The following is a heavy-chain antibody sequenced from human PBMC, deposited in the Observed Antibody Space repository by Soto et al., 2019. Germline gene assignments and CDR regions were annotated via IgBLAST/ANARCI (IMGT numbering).Heavy chain of an antibody. Sequence: QVQLVQSGAEVKKPGASVKVSCKASGYTFTDYGISWLRQAPGQGLEWVGWIVTYNGNTNSAHKLQGRVTMTTDTSTNTAYMELTGLTSDDTAMYYCARGPQSTGWRGKWFDPWGKGTPVTVCS. CDR3: ARGPQSTGWRGKWFDP. V-gene: IGHV1-18*01. D-gene: IGHD6-19*01. CDR2: IVTYNGNT. J-gene: IGHJ5*02. CDR1: GYTFTDYG.